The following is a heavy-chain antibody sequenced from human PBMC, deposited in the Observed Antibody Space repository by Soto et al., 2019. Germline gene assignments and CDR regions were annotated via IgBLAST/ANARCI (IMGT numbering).Heavy chain of an antibody. CDR1: GYTFTSYA. J-gene: IGHJ4*02. CDR3: ARDAAVGLFDY. D-gene: IGHD1-26*01. CDR2: INAGNGNT. V-gene: IGHV1-3*01. Sequence: ASVKVSCKASGYTFTSYAVHWVRQAPGQRLEWMGWINAGNGNTKYAQKFQGRVTMTRDTSTSTAYMELRSLRSDDTAVYYCARDAAVGLFDYWGQGTLVTASS.